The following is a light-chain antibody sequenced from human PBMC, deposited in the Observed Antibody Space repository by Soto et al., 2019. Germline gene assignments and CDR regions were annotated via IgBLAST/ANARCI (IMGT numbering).Light chain of an antibody. J-gene: IGKJ1*01. V-gene: IGKV3-20*01. CDR1: QSVRSSH. CDR2: GAS. CDR3: HQYGDSPQT. Sequence: EIVLTQSPGTQSLSPGERATLSCRASQSVRSSHLAWYQQKPGQAPRLLIYGASTRATGIPDRFSGGGSGTDFTLTISRLEPEDFAVYFCHQYGDSPQTFGQGTKADI.